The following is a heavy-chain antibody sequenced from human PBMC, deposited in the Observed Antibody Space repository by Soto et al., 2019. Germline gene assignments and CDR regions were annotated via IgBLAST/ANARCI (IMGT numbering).Heavy chain of an antibody. Sequence: ETLSLTCAVYGGSFSSYYWSWIRQPPGKGLEWIGEITHSGSTNYNPSLKSRVTISVDTSKNQFSLKLSSVTAADTAVYYCARLGRQQLVRRNWFDLWGQGTLVSVSS. CDR3: ARLGRQQLVRRNWFDL. D-gene: IGHD6-13*01. J-gene: IGHJ5*02. CDR1: GGSFSSYY. V-gene: IGHV4-34*01. CDR2: ITHSGST.